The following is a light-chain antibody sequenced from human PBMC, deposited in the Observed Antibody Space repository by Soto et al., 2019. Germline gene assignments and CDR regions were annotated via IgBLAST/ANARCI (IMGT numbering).Light chain of an antibody. Sequence: QSVLTQPASVSVSPGQSITISCTGTSSDVGGYNYVSWYQQHPGKAPKLMIYEVSNRPSGVSNRFSGSKSGNTASLTISGRQAEDEADYSCSSYTSSSTRVFGGGTKLTVL. CDR1: SSDVGGYNY. CDR2: EVS. V-gene: IGLV2-14*01. J-gene: IGLJ3*02. CDR3: SSYTSSSTRV.